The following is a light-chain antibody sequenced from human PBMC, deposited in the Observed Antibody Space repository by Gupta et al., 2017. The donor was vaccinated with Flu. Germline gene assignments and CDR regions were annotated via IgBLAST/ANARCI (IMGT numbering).Light chain of an antibody. CDR1: QSVLYNSDNKNY. V-gene: IGKV4-1*01. CDR2: WAS. J-gene: IGKJ1*01. CDR3: QQYYSTPWT. Sequence: SLGERATINCKSSQSVLYNSDNKNYLAWYQQKPGQPPKLLIYWASARESGVPDRFSGSGSGTYFTLTISSLQAEDVAVYYCQQYYSTPWTFGQGTKVEIK.